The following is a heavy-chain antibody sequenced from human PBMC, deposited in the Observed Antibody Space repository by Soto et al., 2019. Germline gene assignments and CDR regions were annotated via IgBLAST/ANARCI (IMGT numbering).Heavy chain of an antibody. Sequence: SVKVSCKASGYTFTSYAMHWVRQAPGQRLEWMGWINAGNGNTKYSQKFQGRVTITRDTSASTAYMELSSLRSEDTAVYYCARGFYSSGYYFDYWGQGTLVTVSS. V-gene: IGHV1-3*01. D-gene: IGHD6-19*01. J-gene: IGHJ4*02. CDR1: GYTFTSYA. CDR3: ARGFYSSGYYFDY. CDR2: INAGNGNT.